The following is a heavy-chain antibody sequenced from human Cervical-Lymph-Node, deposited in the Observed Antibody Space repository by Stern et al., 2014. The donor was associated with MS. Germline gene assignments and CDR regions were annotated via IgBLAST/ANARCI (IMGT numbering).Heavy chain of an antibody. V-gene: IGHV2-70*11. D-gene: IGHD6-6*01. J-gene: IGHJ4*02. CDR3: ARPPPGIAARRWVDFDY. CDR2: PDWDDDI. CDR1: GFSLSTSGMC. Sequence: ESGPALVKPTQTLTLTCTFSGFSLSTSGMCVSWIPQPPGKALEWLARPDWDDDIYYSTSLKTRLTISKDTSKNQVVLTMTNMDPVDTATYYCARPPPGIAARRWVDFDYWGQGTLVTVSS.